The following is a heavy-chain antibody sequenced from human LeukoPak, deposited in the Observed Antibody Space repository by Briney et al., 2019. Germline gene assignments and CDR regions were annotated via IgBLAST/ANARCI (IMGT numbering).Heavy chain of an antibody. CDR1: GFTFSSYA. CDR3: AKDPVSRGYSYGYFDY. V-gene: IGHV3-23*01. D-gene: IGHD5-18*01. CDR2: ISGSGGST. J-gene: IGHJ4*02. Sequence: PGGSLRLSCAASGFTFSSYAMSWVRQAPGKGLEWVSAISGSGGSTYYADSVKGRFTISRDNSKNTLYLQMNSLRAEDTAVYYCAKDPVSRGYSYGYFDYWGQGTLVTVSS.